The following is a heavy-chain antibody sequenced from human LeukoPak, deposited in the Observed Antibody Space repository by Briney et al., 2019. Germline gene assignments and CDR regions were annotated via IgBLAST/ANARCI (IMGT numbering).Heavy chain of an antibody. Sequence: ASVKVSCKASGYTLTDNHLYWVRQAPGQGLEWMGWIDPNSGGTNFAQNFQGRLTMTRDTSISTAYMELSWLTSDDTTVYYCARELGLNAFDVWGQGTMVTVSS. CDR2: IDPNSGGT. CDR1: GYTLTDNH. D-gene: IGHD7-27*01. J-gene: IGHJ3*01. CDR3: ARELGLNAFDV. V-gene: IGHV1-2*02.